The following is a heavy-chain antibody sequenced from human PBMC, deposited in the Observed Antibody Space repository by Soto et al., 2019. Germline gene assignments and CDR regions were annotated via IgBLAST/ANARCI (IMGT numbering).Heavy chain of an antibody. Sequence: SETLSLTCAVYCGSFSGHSWTWIRQSPWKGLEWIGDINHSGRVNYSPSLKSRVTISLDTSKNQFSLTLSAVTAADTAMYYCSTRAYDTNGYYRFDPWGQGTLVTLSS. D-gene: IGHD3-22*01. V-gene: IGHV4-34*01. CDR1: CGSFSGHS. J-gene: IGHJ5*01. CDR2: INHSGRV. CDR3: STRAYDTNGYYRFDP.